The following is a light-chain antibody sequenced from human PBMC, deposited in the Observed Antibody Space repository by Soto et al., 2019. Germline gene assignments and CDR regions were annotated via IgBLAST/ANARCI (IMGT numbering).Light chain of an antibody. J-gene: IGKJ1*01. V-gene: IGKV2-28*01. Sequence: DIVMTQSPLSLPVTPGEPASISCRSSQSLLHSNGYNYLDWYLQKPGQSPQLLIYLGSNRASEVPDRFSGRGSGTDFTLKISGVEAEDVGVYYCMQALQTPWTFGQGTKVEIK. CDR1: QSLLHSNGYNY. CDR2: LGS. CDR3: MQALQTPWT.